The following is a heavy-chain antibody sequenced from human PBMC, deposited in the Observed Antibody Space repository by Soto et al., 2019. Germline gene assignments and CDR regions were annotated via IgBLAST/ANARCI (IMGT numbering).Heavy chain of an antibody. CDR3: ARRGGYYFDY. J-gene: IGHJ4*02. Sequence: GGSLRLSCAASGFTFSTYAMSWVRQAPGKGLEWVSGISNSGAIPYYADSVKGRFTISRDNSKNTLYLQMNSLGAEDTAVYYCARRGGYYFDYWRRGTLVTVSS. CDR2: ISNSGAIP. V-gene: IGHV3-23*01. D-gene: IGHD1-26*01. CDR1: GFTFSTYA.